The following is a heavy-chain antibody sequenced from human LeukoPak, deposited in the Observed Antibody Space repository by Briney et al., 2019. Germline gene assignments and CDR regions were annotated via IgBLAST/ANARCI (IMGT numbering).Heavy chain of an antibody. Sequence: GASVKVSCKASGYTFTSYAMHWVRQAPGQRLEWMGWINAGNGNTKYSQKFQGRVTITRDTSASTAYMELSSLRSEDTAVYYCAREKSPRHSYGHLTYWGQGTLVTVSS. CDR2: INAGNGNT. CDR3: AREKSPRHSYGHLTY. D-gene: IGHD5-18*01. CDR1: GYTFTSYA. J-gene: IGHJ4*02. V-gene: IGHV1-3*01.